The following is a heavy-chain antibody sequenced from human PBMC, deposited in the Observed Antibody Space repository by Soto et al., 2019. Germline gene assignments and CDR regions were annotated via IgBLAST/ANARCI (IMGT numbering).Heavy chain of an antibody. CDR2: IGRRSDI. D-gene: IGHD2-15*01. CDR3: AREETPWPLAYGRDV. J-gene: IGHJ6*02. V-gene: IGHV3-21*01. Sequence: GGSLRLSCEASGFSFSTYSMHWVRQAPGKGLEWVSSIGRRSDIYYADSVKGRFTISRDNAKNSVSLQMNSLRDEDTAVYHWAREETPWPLAYGRDVWGQGTTVTASS. CDR1: GFSFSTYS.